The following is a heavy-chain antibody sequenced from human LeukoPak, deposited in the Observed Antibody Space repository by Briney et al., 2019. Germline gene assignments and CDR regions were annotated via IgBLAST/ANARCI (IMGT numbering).Heavy chain of an antibody. CDR3: STEPRSLLY. CDR2: ISGSGNST. CDR1: GFTFSSYG. Sequence: GGSLRLSCAASGFTFSSYGMSWVRQAPGKGLEWVSSISGSGNSTDYADSVKGRFTISRDNSKNTLCLQMNSLRPEDTALYYCSTEPRSLLYWGHGTLVTVSS. J-gene: IGHJ4*01. D-gene: IGHD4-17*01. V-gene: IGHV3-23*01.